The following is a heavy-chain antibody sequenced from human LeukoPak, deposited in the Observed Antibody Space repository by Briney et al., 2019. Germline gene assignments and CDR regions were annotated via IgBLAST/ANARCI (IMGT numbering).Heavy chain of an antibody. CDR3: AKGAMRQQLSD. D-gene: IGHD6-13*01. Sequence: GGSLRPSCAASGFTFSSYAMSWVRQAPGKGLEWVSSSGTAGGTYYADSVKGRFTISRDNSENTLYLQMNSLRTEDTALYYCAKGAMRQQLSDWGQGTLVTVSS. V-gene: IGHV3-23*01. J-gene: IGHJ4*02. CDR2: SGTAGGT. CDR1: GFTFSSYA.